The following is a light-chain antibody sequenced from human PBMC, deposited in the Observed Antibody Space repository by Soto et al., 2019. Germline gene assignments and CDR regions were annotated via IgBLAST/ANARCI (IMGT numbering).Light chain of an antibody. CDR3: QQYDSSPLT. Sequence: EIVLTQSPGTLSLSPGERATLSCRASQSVGSNYLSWYQQKPGPSPRLLVSGATSRATGIPDRFSGSGSGTDFTLTLSRLEPEDFAVYHCQQYDSSPLTFGGGTKVEIK. V-gene: IGKV3-20*01. CDR2: GAT. CDR1: QSVGSNY. J-gene: IGKJ4*01.